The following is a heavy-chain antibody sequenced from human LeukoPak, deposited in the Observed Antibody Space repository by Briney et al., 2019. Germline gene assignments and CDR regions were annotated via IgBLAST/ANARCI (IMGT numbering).Heavy chain of an antibody. Sequence: SVKVSFKASGGTFSSYAISWVRQAPGQGLEWMGGIIPIFGTANYAQKFQGRVTITADESTSTAYMELSSLRSEDTAVYYCARDGSTRLLFQHWGQGTLVTVSS. CDR3: ARDGSTRLLFQH. CDR1: GGTFSSYA. D-gene: IGHD2-2*01. J-gene: IGHJ1*01. CDR2: IIPIFGTA. V-gene: IGHV1-69*13.